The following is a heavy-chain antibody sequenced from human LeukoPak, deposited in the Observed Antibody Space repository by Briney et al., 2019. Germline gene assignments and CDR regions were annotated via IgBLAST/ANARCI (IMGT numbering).Heavy chain of an antibody. Sequence: ASVKVSCKASGYTFTDYYMHWVRQAPGQGLEWMGWINPNSGAADYAQKFQGRVTLTREPSTSTAYMELRRLRSEDTAVFYCSIDFGYWGKGTLVTASS. J-gene: IGHJ4*02. CDR3: SIDFGY. CDR2: INPNSGAA. V-gene: IGHV1-2*02. CDR1: GYTFTDYY.